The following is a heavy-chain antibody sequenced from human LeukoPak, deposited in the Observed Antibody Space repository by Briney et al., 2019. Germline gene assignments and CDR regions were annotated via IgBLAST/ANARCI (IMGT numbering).Heavy chain of an antibody. CDR1: GFTFSSYS. V-gene: IGHV3-21*01. Sequence: GGSLRLSCAASGFTFSSYSMNWVRQAPGKGLEWVSSISSSSSYIYYADSVKGRFTISRDNAKNSLYLQMNSLRAEDTAVYYCARSPRYCSSTSCYIDYWGQGTLVTVSS. CDR2: ISSSSSYI. D-gene: IGHD2-2*02. CDR3: ARSPRYCSSTSCYIDY. J-gene: IGHJ4*02.